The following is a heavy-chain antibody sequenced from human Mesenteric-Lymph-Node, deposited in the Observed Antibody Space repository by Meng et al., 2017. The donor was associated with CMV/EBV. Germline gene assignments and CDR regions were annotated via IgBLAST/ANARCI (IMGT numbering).Heavy chain of an antibody. Sequence: SETLSLTCTVSGYSISSGYYWGWIRQPPGKGLEWIGSIYHSGSTYYNPSLKSRVTISVDTSKNQFSLKLSSVTAADTAVYYCARDWYNWNDAWFDPWGQGTLVTVSS. J-gene: IGHJ5*02. V-gene: IGHV4-38-2*02. D-gene: IGHD1-1*01. CDR2: IYHSGST. CDR3: ARDWYNWNDAWFDP. CDR1: GYSISSGYY.